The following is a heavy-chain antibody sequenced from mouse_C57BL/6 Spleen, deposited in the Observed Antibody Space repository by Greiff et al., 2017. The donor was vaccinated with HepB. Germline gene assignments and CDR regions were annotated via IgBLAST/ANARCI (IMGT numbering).Heavy chain of an antibody. CDR1: GYAFTNYL. Sequence: QVQLQQSGAELVRPGTSVKVSCKASGYAFTNYLIEWVKQRPGQGLEWIGVINPGSGGTNYNEKFKGKATLTADKSSSTAYMQLSSLTSEDSAVYFCAREEAHWYFDVWGTGTTVTVSS. CDR3: AREEAHWYFDV. CDR2: INPGSGGT. J-gene: IGHJ1*03. V-gene: IGHV1-54*01.